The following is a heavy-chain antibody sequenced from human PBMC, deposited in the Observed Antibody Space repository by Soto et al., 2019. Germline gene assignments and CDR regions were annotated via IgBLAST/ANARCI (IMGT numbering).Heavy chain of an antibody. CDR2: IYPGDSDT. J-gene: IGHJ3*02. CDR3: ARLDSSGYYRRYDAFDI. Sequence: PGESLKISCNGSGYSFTSYWIGWVRQMPGKGLEWMGIIYPGDSDTRYSPSFQGQVTISADKSISTAYLQWSSLKASDTAMYYCARLDSSGYYRRYDAFDIWGQGTMVTVSS. V-gene: IGHV5-51*01. CDR1: GYSFTSYW. D-gene: IGHD3-22*01.